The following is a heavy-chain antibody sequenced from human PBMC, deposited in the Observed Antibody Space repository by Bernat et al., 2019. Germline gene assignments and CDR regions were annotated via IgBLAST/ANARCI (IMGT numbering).Heavy chain of an antibody. Sequence: EVQLVESGGGLVQPGRSLRLSCAASGFTFDDYAMHWVRQAPGKGLEWVSGFSWNSGSIGYADSVKGRFTISRDNAKNSLYLQMNSLRAEDTALYYCAKTRIAVAFTDAFDIWGQGTMVTVSS. J-gene: IGHJ3*02. CDR3: AKTRIAVAFTDAFDI. D-gene: IGHD6-19*01. CDR2: FSWNSGSI. CDR1: GFTFDDYA. V-gene: IGHV3-9*01.